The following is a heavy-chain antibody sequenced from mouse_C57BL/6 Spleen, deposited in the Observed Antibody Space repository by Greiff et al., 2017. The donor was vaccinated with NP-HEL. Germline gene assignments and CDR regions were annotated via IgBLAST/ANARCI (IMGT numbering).Heavy chain of an antibody. Sequence: QVQLQQPGAELVMPGASVKLSCKASGYTFTSYWMHWVKQRPGQGLEWIGEIDPSDSYTNYNQKFKGKSTLTVDKSSSTAYMQLSSLTSEDSAVYYCARGGTVVAPGFAYWGQGTLVTVSA. J-gene: IGHJ3*01. CDR2: IDPSDSYT. D-gene: IGHD1-1*01. CDR1: GYTFTSYW. CDR3: ARGGTVVAPGFAY. V-gene: IGHV1-69*01.